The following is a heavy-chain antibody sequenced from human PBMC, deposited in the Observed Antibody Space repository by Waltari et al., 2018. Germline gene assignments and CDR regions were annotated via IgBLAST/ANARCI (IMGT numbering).Heavy chain of an antibody. Sequence: QVQLQESGPGLVKPSQTLSLTCTVSGGPISSGDYYWSWISQPTGKGLAGTGYIHYSGSPYYHPSLHSRVTVSVGTSKHPFSLRLTSMTAADTALYYCVRQRDCYNGGYFDYWGQGTLVTVSS. V-gene: IGHV4-30-4*08. CDR2: IHYSGSP. D-gene: IGHD2-21*01. CDR1: GGPISSGDYY. CDR3: VRQRDCYNGGYFDY. J-gene: IGHJ4*02.